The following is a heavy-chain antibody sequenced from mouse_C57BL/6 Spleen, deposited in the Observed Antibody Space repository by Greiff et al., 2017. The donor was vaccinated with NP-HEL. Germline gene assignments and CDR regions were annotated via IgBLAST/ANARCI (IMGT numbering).Heavy chain of an antibody. Sequence: QVQLQQSGAELAKPGASVKLSCKASGYTFTSYWMHWVKQRPGQGLEWIGYINPSSGYTKYNQKFKDKATLTADKSPSTAYMQLSSLTYEDSAVYYCAGDYGYVGYFDYWGQGTTLTVSS. CDR3: AGDYGYVGYFDY. V-gene: IGHV1-7*01. CDR2: INPSSGYT. J-gene: IGHJ2*01. CDR1: GYTFTSYW. D-gene: IGHD2-2*01.